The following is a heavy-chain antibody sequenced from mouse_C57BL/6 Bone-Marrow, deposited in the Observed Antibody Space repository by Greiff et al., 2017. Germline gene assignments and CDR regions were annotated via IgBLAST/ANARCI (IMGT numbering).Heavy chain of an antibody. CDR2: IDPETGGT. D-gene: IGHD1-1*01. CDR1: GYTFTDYE. V-gene: IGHV1-15*01. Sequence: QVQLQQSGAELVRPGASVTLSCKASGYTFTDYEMHWVKQTPVHGLEWIGAIDPETGGTAYNQKFKGKAILTADKSSSTAYMELRSLTSEDSAVYYCTIYYYGSSLYYYAVDYWGQGTSVTVSS. CDR3: TIYYYGSSLYYYAVDY. J-gene: IGHJ4*01.